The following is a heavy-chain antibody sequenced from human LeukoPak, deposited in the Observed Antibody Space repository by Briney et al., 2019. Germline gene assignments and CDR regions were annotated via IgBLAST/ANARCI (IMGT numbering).Heavy chain of an antibody. CDR1: GYSFTSYW. Sequence: GESLKISCKGSGYSFTSYWISWVRPMPGKGLEWMGRIDPSDSYTNYSPSFQGHVTISADKSISTAYLQWSSLKASDTAMYYCARYYYDSSGYIVKFDYWGQGTLVTVSS. J-gene: IGHJ4*02. CDR2: IDPSDSYT. D-gene: IGHD3-22*01. CDR3: ARYYYDSSGYIVKFDY. V-gene: IGHV5-10-1*01.